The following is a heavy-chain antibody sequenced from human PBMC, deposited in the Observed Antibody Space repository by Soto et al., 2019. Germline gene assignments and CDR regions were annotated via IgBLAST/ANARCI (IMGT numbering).Heavy chain of an antibody. CDR1: GFTFSIYA. CDR3: AEDRGPRRQWLVGPFDY. CDR2: ISYDGTKT. D-gene: IGHD6-19*01. J-gene: IGHJ4*02. Sequence: QVQLVESGGGVVQPGRSLRVSCAASGFTFSIYAMHWVRQAPGTGLEWVAVISYDGTKTYYADSVKGRFTISRDNSKNTVCLQMSSLGDEDTAVYYCAEDRGPRRQWLVGPFDYWGQGTLVTVSP. V-gene: IGHV3-30*18.